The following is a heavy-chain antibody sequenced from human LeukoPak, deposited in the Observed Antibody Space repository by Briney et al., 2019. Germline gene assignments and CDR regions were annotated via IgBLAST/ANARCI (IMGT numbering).Heavy chain of an antibody. CDR3: ARGPKYYDILTGYYKNYFDY. CDR1: GYSISSGYY. D-gene: IGHD3-9*01. Sequence: SETLSLTCTVSGYSISSGYYWGWIRQPPGKGLEWIGSIYHSGSTNYNPSLKSRVTISVDTSKNQFSLKLSSVTAADTAVYYCARGPKYYDILTGYYKNYFDYWGQGTLVTVSS. V-gene: IGHV4-38-2*02. J-gene: IGHJ4*02. CDR2: IYHSGST.